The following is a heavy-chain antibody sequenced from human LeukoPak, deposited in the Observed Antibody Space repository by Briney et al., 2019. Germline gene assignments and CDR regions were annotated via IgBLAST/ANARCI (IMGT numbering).Heavy chain of an antibody. CDR2: ISGSGVST. V-gene: IGHV3-23*01. D-gene: IGHD3-10*01. CDR1: VSHFSSHA. CDR3: ARSHSSSGSQTQPLDS. Sequence: GGPLRLFCAASVSHFSSHAISWFRHVPGKGLEWVINISGSGVSTYYADFVKGRFTISRDNSKTTLYLQMNSLRAEDTAIYSCARSHSSSGSQTQPLDSWGQGTLVTVSS. J-gene: IGHJ4*02.